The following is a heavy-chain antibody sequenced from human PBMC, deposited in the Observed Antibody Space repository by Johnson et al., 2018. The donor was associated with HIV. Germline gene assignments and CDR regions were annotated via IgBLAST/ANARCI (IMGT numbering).Heavy chain of an antibody. D-gene: IGHD6-6*01. J-gene: IGHJ3*02. Sequence: QVQLVESGGRVVQPGRSLTLSCAASGFTFNKFAMHWVRQAPGKGLEWLAFISFDGSNKYFGDSVEGLFDISRENSKNSHYLHMNSLRPEDTAIYYCGREGYSSSSDAFDIWGQGTMVTVSS. V-gene: IGHV3-30*09. CDR3: GREGYSSSSDAFDI. CDR1: GFTFNKFA. CDR2: ISFDGSNK.